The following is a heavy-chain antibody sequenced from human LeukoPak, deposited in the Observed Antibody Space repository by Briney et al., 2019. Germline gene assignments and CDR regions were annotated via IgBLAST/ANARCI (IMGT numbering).Heavy chain of an antibody. CDR1: GGTYSSYA. CDR3: ARDLGGKLGTFDY. CDR2: IIPIFGTA. D-gene: IGHD3-16*01. Sequence: SVKVSCKASGGTYSSYAISWVRQAPGQGLEWMGGIIPIFGTANYAQKFQGRVTITADESTSTAYMELSSLRSEDTAVYYCARDLGGKLGTFDYWGQGTLVTVSS. J-gene: IGHJ4*02. V-gene: IGHV1-69*01.